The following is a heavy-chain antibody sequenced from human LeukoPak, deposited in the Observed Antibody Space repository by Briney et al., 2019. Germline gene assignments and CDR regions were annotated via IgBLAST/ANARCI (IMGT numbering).Heavy chain of an antibody. CDR3: ARDKRGSFLEWLLWVFDY. D-gene: IGHD3-3*01. CDR1: GYTFTGYY. Sequence: GASVKVSCKASGYTFTGYYMHWVRQAPGQGLEWMGWINPNSGGTNYAQKFQGRVTMTRDTSISTAYMELSRLRSDDTAVYYCARDKRGSFLEWLLWVFDYWGQGTLVTVSS. V-gene: IGHV1-2*02. J-gene: IGHJ4*02. CDR2: INPNSGGT.